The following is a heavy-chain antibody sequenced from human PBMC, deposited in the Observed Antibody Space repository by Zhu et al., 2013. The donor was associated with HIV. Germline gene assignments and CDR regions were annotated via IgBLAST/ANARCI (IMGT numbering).Heavy chain of an antibody. D-gene: IGHD7-27*01. CDR3: ARALALTELGTYDY. CDR2: ISVYNGNT. J-gene: IGHJ4*02. CDR1: GYTFTSYG. Sequence: QVQLVQSGTEVKKPGASVKVSCKASGYTFTSYGISWVRQAPGQGLEWMGWISVYNGNTNYAQKVQGRVTMTTDTSTSTAYMELRSLRSDDTAVYYCARALALTELGTYDYVGQGTLVTVSS. V-gene: IGHV1-18*01.